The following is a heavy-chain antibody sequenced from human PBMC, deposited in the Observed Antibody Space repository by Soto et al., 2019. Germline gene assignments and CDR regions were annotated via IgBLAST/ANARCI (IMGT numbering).Heavy chain of an antibody. D-gene: IGHD1-20*01. CDR2: INAGNGNT. Sequence: QVQLVQSGAEVKKPGASVKVSCKASGYTFTSYAMHWVRQAPGQRLEWMGWINAGNGNTKYSQKFQGRVTITRDTSASTAYRELSSLRSEDTAVYYCARGDNWNLGGTDYWGQGTLVTVSS. CDR1: GYTFTSYA. J-gene: IGHJ4*02. CDR3: ARGDNWNLGGTDY. V-gene: IGHV1-3*01.